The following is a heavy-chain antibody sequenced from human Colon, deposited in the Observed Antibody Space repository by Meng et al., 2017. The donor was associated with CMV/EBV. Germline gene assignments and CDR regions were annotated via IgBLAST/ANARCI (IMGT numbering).Heavy chain of an antibody. V-gene: IGHV3-30*03. D-gene: IGHD2-2*01. J-gene: IGHJ4*02. CDR2: VSHDGDKT. CDR3: AAEYQFLNAPYYEY. CDR1: GFTFSSYG. Sequence: GESLKISCAASGFTFSSYGMNWVRQAPGKGLEWVATVSHDGDKTYYADSVRGRFAILRDSPKNTVDLQLNSLTTDDTGVYYCAAEYQFLNAPYYEYWGQGALVTVSS.